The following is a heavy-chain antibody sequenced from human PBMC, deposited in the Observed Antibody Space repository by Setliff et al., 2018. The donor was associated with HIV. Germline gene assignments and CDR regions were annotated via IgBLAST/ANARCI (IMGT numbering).Heavy chain of an antibody. V-gene: IGHV4-34*01. CDR2: ISPSGST. D-gene: IGHD6-13*01. CDR3: AKGRGHDSIGAGHWFDP. Sequence: SETLSLTCVVYRGSFSDYYWTWIRQPPGKRLEWIGEISPSGSTNYNPSLKSRVTISVDTSENQFSLKLSSVTAADTAVYYCAKGRGHDSIGAGHWFDPWGQGTLVTVSS. CDR1: RGSFSDYY. J-gene: IGHJ5*02.